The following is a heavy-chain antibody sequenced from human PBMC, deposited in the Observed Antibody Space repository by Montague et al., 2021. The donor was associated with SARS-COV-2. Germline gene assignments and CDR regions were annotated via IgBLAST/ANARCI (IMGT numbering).Heavy chain of an antibody. CDR2: ISISSSYI. CDR1: GFTFSSYS. D-gene: IGHD3-10*01. V-gene: IGHV3-21*01. J-gene: IGHJ6*02. Sequence: SLSLSCAASGFTFSSYSMNWVRQAPGKGLEWVSSISISSSYIYYADSVKGRFTISRDNAKNSLYLQMNSLRAEDTAVYYCARDGYGSGSYASGLDVWGQGTTVTVSS. CDR3: ARDGYGSGSYASGLDV.